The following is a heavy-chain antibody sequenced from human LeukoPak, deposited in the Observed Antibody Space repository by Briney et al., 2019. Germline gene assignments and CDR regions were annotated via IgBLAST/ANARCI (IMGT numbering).Heavy chain of an antibody. V-gene: IGHV4-31*03. CDR3: ARVLATPDYYYGMDV. J-gene: IGHJ6*02. Sequence: SQTLSLTCTVSGGSISSGGYYWSWIRQHPGKGLEWIGYIYYSGSTYYNPSLKSRVTISVDTSKNQFSLKLSSVTAADTAVYYCARVLATPDYYYGMDVWGQGTTVTVSS. D-gene: IGHD5-24*01. CDR1: GGSISSGGYY. CDR2: IYYSGST.